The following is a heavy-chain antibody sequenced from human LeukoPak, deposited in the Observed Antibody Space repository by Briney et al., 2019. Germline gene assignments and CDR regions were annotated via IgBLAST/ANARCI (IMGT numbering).Heavy chain of an antibody. J-gene: IGHJ1*01. CDR2: ISSSSSYI. V-gene: IGHV3-21*01. Sequence: GGSLRLSCAASGFTFSSYSMNWVRQAPGKGLEWASSISSSSSYIYYADSVKGRFTISRDNAKNSLYLQMNSLRAEDTAVYYCARELTMVRDAENFQHWGQGTLVTVSS. D-gene: IGHD5-18*01. CDR3: ARELTMVRDAENFQH. CDR1: GFTFSSYS.